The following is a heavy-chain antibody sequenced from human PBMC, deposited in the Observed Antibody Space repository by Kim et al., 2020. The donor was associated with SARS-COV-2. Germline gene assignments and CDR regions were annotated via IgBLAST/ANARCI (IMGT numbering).Heavy chain of an antibody. Sequence: GGSLRLSCAASGFTFSSYSMNWVRQAPGKGLEWVSYISSSSSTIYYADSVKGRFTISRDNAKNSLYLQMNSLRAEDTAVYYCARDQSITIFSGHDAFDIWGQGTMVTVSS. V-gene: IGHV3-48*04. CDR1: GFTFSSYS. CDR2: ISSSSSTI. J-gene: IGHJ3*02. CDR3: ARDQSITIFSGHDAFDI. D-gene: IGHD3-3*01.